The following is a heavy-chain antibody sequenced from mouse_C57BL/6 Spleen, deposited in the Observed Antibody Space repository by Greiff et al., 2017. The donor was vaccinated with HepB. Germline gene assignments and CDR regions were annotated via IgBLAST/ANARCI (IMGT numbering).Heavy chain of an antibody. J-gene: IGHJ3*01. V-gene: IGHV5-4*03. D-gene: IGHD2-2*01. CDR2: ISDGGSYT. CDR1: GFTFSSYA. CDR3: ARVYGYPFAY. Sequence: EVKLVESGGGLVKPGGSLKLSCAASGFTFSSYAMSWVRQTPEKRLEWVATISDGGSYTYYPDNVKVRFTISRDNAKNNLYLQMSHLKSEDTAMYYCARVYGYPFAYWGQGTLVTVSA.